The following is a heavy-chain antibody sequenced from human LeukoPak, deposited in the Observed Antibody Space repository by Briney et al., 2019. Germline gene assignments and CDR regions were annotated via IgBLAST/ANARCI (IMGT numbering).Heavy chain of an antibody. CDR1: GFPFSSYS. CDR3: ARSYCGGDCYDDAFDI. J-gene: IGHJ3*02. V-gene: IGHV3-21*01. Sequence: GGSLRLSCAASGFPFSSYSMNWVRQAPGKGLDWVSSISSSSSYIYYADSVKGRFTISRDNAKNSLYLQMNSLRAEDTAVYYCARSYCGGDCYDDAFDIWGQGTMVTVSS. D-gene: IGHD2-21*01. CDR2: ISSSSSYI.